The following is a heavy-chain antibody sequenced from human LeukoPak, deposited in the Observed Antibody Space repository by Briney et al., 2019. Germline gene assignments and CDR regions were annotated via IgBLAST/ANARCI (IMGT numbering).Heavy chain of an antibody. CDR2: IKSKTDGGTT. Sequence: PGGSLRLSCAASGFTFSNAWMSWVRQAPGKGLEWVGRIKSKTDGGTTDYAAPVKGRFTISRDDSKNTLYLQMNSLKTEDTAVYYFTAGANYYGSGSYVLWGQGTLVTVSS. D-gene: IGHD3-10*01. J-gene: IGHJ4*02. V-gene: IGHV3-15*01. CDR1: GFTFSNAW. CDR3: TAGANYYGSGSYVL.